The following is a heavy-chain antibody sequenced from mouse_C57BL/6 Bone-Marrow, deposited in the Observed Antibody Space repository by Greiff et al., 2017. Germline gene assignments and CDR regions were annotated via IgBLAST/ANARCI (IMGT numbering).Heavy chain of an antibody. CDR3: ARLSSVAY. D-gene: IGHD1-3*01. CDR2: ISNLAYSI. V-gene: IGHV5-15*01. Sequence: EVQLVESGGGLVQPGGSLKLSCAASGFTFSDYGMAWVRQAPRKGPEWVAFISNLAYSIYYADTVTGRFTISRENAKNTLYLEMSSLRSEDTAMYYCARLSSVAYWGQGTLVTVSA. J-gene: IGHJ3*01. CDR1: GFTFSDYG.